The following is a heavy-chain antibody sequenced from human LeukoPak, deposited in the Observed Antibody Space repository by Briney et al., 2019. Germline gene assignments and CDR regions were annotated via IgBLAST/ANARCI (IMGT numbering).Heavy chain of an antibody. CDR3: ARQTMVRGATP. CDR1: GGSISSSSYY. J-gene: IGHJ5*02. CDR2: IYYSGST. Sequence: SETLSLTCTVSGGSISSSSYYWGWIRQPPGRGLEWIGSIYYSGSTYYNPSLKSRVTISVDTSKNQFPLKLSSVTAADTAVYYCARQTMVRGATPWGQGTLVTVSS. D-gene: IGHD3-10*01. V-gene: IGHV4-39*01.